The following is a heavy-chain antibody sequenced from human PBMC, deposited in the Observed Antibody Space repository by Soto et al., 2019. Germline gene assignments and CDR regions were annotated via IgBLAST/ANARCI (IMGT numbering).Heavy chain of an antibody. Sequence: SETLCITCTFSGGSISSGDYDWSWIRQPPGKGLEWIGYIYYSGSTYYNPSLKSRVTISVDTSKNQFSLKLSSVTAADTAVYYCARRVYYYGSGSYLDYWGQGTMVTVSS. CDR1: GGSISSGDYD. CDR2: IYYSGST. V-gene: IGHV4-30-4*01. CDR3: ARRVYYYGSGSYLDY. D-gene: IGHD3-10*01. J-gene: IGHJ4*02.